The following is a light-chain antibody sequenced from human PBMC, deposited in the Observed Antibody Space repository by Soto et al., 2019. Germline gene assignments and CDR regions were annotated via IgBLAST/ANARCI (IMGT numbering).Light chain of an antibody. CDR3: QQPNSYPLT. CDR1: QSISRY. Sequence: IQMTQSPSSLSAFVGDRVTITCRASQSISRYLNWYQQKPGKAPKLLIYAASSLQSGVPSRFSGSGSGTDFTLTISSLQPEDFATYYCQQPNSYPLTFGGGTKVDIK. J-gene: IGKJ4*01. V-gene: IGKV1-39*01. CDR2: AAS.